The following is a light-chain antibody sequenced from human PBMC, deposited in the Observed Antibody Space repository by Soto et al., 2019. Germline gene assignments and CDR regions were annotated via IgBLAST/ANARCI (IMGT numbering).Light chain of an antibody. CDR1: SSNIGAGYD. Sequence: QSVLTQPPSVSGAPGQRVTISCTGSSSNIGAGYDVHWYQQLPGTAPKLLIYSDNQRPSGVPDRFSGSKSGTSASLAISGLRSEDEADYYCAAWDDSQSGYWVFGGGTKVTVL. CDR2: SDN. J-gene: IGLJ3*02. CDR3: AAWDDSQSGYWV. V-gene: IGLV1-47*02.